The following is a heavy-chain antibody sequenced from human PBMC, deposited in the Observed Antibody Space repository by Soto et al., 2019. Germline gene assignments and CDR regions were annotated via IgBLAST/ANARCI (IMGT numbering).Heavy chain of an antibody. CDR2: ISGSGGST. V-gene: IGHV3-23*01. Sequence: GGSLRLSCAASGSTFSSYAMSWVRQAPGKGLEWVSAISGSGGSTYYADSVKGRFTISRDNSKNTLYLQMNSLRAEDTAVYYCAKHRGSGSWDYYYYYGMDVWGQGTTVTVSS. J-gene: IGHJ6*02. D-gene: IGHD3-10*01. CDR3: AKHRGSGSWDYYYYYGMDV. CDR1: GSTFSSYA.